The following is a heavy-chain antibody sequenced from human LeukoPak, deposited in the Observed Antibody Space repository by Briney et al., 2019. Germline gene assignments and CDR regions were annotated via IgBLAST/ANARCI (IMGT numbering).Heavy chain of an antibody. CDR3: ARGTALDIAVAGSLNDY. CDR1: GGTFSSYD. V-gene: IGHV1-8*02. D-gene: IGHD6-19*01. J-gene: IGHJ4*02. CDR2: MNPNSGNT. Sequence: GSSVKVSCKASGGTFSSYDINWVRQATGQGLEWMGWMNPNSGNTGYAQKFQGRVTMTRNTSISTAYMELSSLRSEDTAVYYCARGTALDIAVAGSLNDYWGQGTLVTVSS.